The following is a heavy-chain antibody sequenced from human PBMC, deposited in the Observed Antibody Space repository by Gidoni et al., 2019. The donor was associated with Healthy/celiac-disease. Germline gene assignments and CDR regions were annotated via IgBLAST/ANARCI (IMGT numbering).Heavy chain of an antibody. CDR1: GYTFTSYY. CDR2: INPSGCST. V-gene: IGHV1-46*01. CDR3: ARDIRGSSGYSYYFDY. D-gene: IGHD3-22*01. J-gene: IGHJ4*02. Sequence: QVQLVQSGAEVKKPGASVKVSCKASGYTFTSYYMHWVRQAPGQGLEWLGIINPSGCSTSYAQKFQGRVTMTRDTSTSTVYMELSSLRSEDTAVYYCARDIRGSSGYSYYFDYWGQGTLVTVSS.